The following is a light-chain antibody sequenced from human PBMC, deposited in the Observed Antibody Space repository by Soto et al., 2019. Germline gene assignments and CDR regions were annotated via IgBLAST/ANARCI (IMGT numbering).Light chain of an antibody. CDR1: QSISSW. J-gene: IGKJ4*01. CDR3: QQYNSYLLT. CDR2: KAS. V-gene: IGKV1-5*03. Sequence: DIQMTQSPSTLSASVGDRVTITCRASQSISSWLAWYQQKPGKAPKLLIYKASSLESGVPSRFSGSGSGTEFTLTISSLQPDDFATYYCQQYNSYLLTFGGGTQVEIK.